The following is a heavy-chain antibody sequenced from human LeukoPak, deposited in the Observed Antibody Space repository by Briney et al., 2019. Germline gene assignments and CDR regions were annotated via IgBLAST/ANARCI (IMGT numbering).Heavy chain of an antibody. D-gene: IGHD4-17*01. CDR3: AREGPLGTTTVFDS. Sequence: SETLSLTCSVSGASISSYSWSWLRQSPGRGLEWIGYMHYSGGPTYNPSLKSRVSISVDTSKSQFSLRLTSVTEADTALYFWAREGPLGTTTVFDSWGLGILVSVSS. J-gene: IGHJ4*02. V-gene: IGHV4-59*01. CDR2: MHYSGGP. CDR1: GASISSYS.